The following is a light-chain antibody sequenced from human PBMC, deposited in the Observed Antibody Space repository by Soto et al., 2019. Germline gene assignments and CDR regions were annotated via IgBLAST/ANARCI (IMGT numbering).Light chain of an antibody. CDR1: QSVGSN. Sequence: EMVMTQSPATLSVSPGERATLSCRASQSVGSNLAWYQQKPGQAPRLLIYAASTRATGIPARFSGSGSGTDFTLTISSLQPEDFATYYCLQHYDFPPTFGQGTKVDI. CDR2: AAS. CDR3: LQHYDFPPT. V-gene: IGKV3-15*01. J-gene: IGKJ1*01.